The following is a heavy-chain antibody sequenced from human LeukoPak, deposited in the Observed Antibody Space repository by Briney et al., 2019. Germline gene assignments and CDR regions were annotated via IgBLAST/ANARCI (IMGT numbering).Heavy chain of an antibody. J-gene: IGHJ4*02. CDR1: EFTFSNYG. D-gene: IGHD2-15*01. CDR2: IDSSNKYM. V-gene: IGHV3-21*06. CDR3: ARVSYCSGGSCTYFDH. Sequence: GGSLRLSCAASEFTFSNYGMTWVRQAQGKGLEWVSSIDSSNKYMYYADSLKGRFTISRDNAQNSLCLQMNSLRAEDTAVYYCARVSYCSGGSCTYFDHWGQGTLVTVSS.